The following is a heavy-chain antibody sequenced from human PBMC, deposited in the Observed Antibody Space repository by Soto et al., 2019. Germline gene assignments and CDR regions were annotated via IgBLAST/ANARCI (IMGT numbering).Heavy chain of an antibody. Sequence: PCESLKISCRAFGETCTDYWIGWVRQMPRKGLEGIWIIYPGDSCVLYSPSFDGLVTISADKSVTTASLQCTSLKTSHTAIYFCARRSGTVSSPRIFDYSGQRTLVTVSS. CDR1: GETCTDYW. D-gene: IGHD3-3*01. J-gene: IGHJ4*02. V-gene: IGHV5-51*01. CDR3: ARRSGTVSSPRIFDY. CDR2: IYPGDSCV.